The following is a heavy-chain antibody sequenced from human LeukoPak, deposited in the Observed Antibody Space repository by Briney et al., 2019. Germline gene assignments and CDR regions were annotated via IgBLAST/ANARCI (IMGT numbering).Heavy chain of an antibody. Sequence: GGSLRLSCAASGFTFSSYAMHWVRQAPGKGLEWVAVISYDGSNKYHADSVKGRFTISRDNSKNTLYLQMNSLRAEDTAVYYCAKADIVVVVAATTGHWGQGTLVTVSS. CDR3: AKADIVVVVAATTGH. D-gene: IGHD2-15*01. CDR2: ISYDGSNK. CDR1: GFTFSSYA. V-gene: IGHV3-30-3*01. J-gene: IGHJ4*02.